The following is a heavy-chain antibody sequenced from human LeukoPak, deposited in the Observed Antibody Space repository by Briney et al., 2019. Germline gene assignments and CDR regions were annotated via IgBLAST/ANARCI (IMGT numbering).Heavy chain of an antibody. D-gene: IGHD6-13*01. CDR1: GFTFSNYN. CDR3: AKVPVVGSSWYPPHFDY. Sequence: PGGSLRLSCAASGFTFSNYNLNWVRQAPGKGLEWVSAISGSGGSTYYADSVKGRFTISRDNSKNTLYLQMNSLRAEDTAVYYCAKVPVVGSSWYPPHFDYWGQGTLVTVSS. J-gene: IGHJ4*02. V-gene: IGHV3-23*01. CDR2: ISGSGGST.